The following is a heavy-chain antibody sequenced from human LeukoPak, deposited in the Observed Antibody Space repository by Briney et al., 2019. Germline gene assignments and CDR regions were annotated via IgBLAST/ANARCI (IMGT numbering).Heavy chain of an antibody. Sequence: GASVKVSCKASGYTFTSYDINWLRQATGQGLEWMGWMNPNSGNTGYAQKFQGRVTMTRNTSISTAYMELSSLRSEDTAVYYCARGASMVVTHGDYWGQGTLVTVSS. CDR1: GYTFTSYD. V-gene: IGHV1-8*01. D-gene: IGHD4-23*01. J-gene: IGHJ4*02. CDR2: MNPNSGNT. CDR3: ARGASMVVTHGDY.